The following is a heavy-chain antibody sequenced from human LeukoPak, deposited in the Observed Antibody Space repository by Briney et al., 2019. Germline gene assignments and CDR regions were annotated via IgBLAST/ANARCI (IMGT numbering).Heavy chain of an antibody. J-gene: IGHJ4*02. CDR3: ARRGSSSRYYFDY. CDR1: GFTFSSYE. CDR2: ISSTGNTI. V-gene: IGHV3-48*03. D-gene: IGHD6-13*01. Sequence: GGSLRLSCAASGFTFSSYEMNWVRQAPAKGLEWVSYISSTGNTIYYADSVKGRFTISRDDATNSVSLQMNSLRADDTDVYYCARRGSSSRYYFDYWGQGTPVTVSP.